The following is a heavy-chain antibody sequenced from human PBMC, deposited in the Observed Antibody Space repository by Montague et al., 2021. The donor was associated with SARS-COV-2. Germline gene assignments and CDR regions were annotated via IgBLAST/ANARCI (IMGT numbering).Heavy chain of an antibody. CDR3: ARSYGDYRDSYFDY. J-gene: IGHJ4*02. D-gene: IGHD4-17*01. Sequence: PALVKPTQTLTLTCTFSGFSLNTSGMCVSWIRQPPGKALEWLALIDWDEDQYYSTSLKTRLTISKDTSKNQVVLTMTNMDPIDTATYYCARSYGDYRDSYFDYWGQGILVIVSS. CDR1: GFSLNTSGMC. CDR2: IDWDEDQ. V-gene: IGHV2-70*01.